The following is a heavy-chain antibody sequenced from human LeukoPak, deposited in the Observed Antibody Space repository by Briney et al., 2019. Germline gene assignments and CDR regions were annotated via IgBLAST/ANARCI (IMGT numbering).Heavy chain of an antibody. CDR2: MYSGGST. CDR3: ARVGATTESDAFDI. V-gene: IGHV3-53*01. D-gene: IGHD1-26*01. Sequence: SGGSLRLSCAASGFTVSSNYISWVRQAPGKGLEWVSVMYSGGSTYYGDSVKGRFTIARDNSKNTLDLQMNSLRAEDTAVYYCARVGATTESDAFDIWGQGTMVTVSS. CDR1: GFTVSSNY. J-gene: IGHJ3*02.